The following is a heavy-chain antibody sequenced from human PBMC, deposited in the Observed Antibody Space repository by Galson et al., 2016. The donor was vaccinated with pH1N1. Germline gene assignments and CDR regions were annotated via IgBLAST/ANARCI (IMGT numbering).Heavy chain of an antibody. J-gene: IGHJ4*02. V-gene: IGHV4-34*01. D-gene: IGHD3/OR15-3a*01. CDR1: GFSLSTFW. Sequence: LRLSCAASGFSLSTFWMTWIRQPPGKGLEWIGEINHSGSTNYNPSLKSRVTISVDTSKNQFSLKLSSVTAADTAVYYCARQRPPTEDWGYYFDYWGQGTLVTVSS. CDR2: INHSGST. CDR3: ARQRPPTEDWGYYFDY.